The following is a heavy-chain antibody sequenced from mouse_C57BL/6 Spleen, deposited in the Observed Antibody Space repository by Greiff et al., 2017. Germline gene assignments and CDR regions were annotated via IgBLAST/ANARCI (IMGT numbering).Heavy chain of an antibody. D-gene: IGHD4-1*01. V-gene: IGHV5-17*01. Sequence: EVKLVESGGGLVKPGGSLKLSCAASGFTFSDYGMHWVRQAPEKGLEWVAYISSGSSTIYYADTVKGRFTISRDNAKNTLFLQMTSLRSEDTAMYYCAKTGTGAMDYWGQGTSVTVSS. CDR1: GFTFSDYG. CDR3: AKTGTGAMDY. J-gene: IGHJ4*01. CDR2: ISSGSSTI.